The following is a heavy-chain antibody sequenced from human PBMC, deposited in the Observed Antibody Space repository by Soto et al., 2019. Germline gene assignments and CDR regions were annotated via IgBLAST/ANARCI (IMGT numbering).Heavy chain of an antibody. CDR1: GFTFSSYG. Sequence: QVQLVESGGGVVQPGRSLRLSCAASGFTFSSYGMHWVRQAPGKGLEWVAVISYDGSNKYYADSVKGRFTISRDNSKNTLYLQMNSLRAEDTAVYYCAKGLGGYDPHWGQGTLVTVSS. J-gene: IGHJ4*02. CDR2: ISYDGSNK. CDR3: AKGLGGYDPH. V-gene: IGHV3-30*18. D-gene: IGHD5-12*01.